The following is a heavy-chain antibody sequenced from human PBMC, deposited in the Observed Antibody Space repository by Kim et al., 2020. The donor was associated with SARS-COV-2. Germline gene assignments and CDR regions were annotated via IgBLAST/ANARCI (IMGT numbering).Heavy chain of an antibody. CDR2: TYYRSKWYN. V-gene: IGHV6-1*01. J-gene: IGHJ3*02. CDR3: ARDNDVVVVIGDAFDI. CDR1: GDSVSSNSAA. D-gene: IGHD3-22*01. Sequence: SQTLSLTCAISGDSVSSNSAAWNWIRQSPSRGLEWLGRTYYRSKWYNDYAVSVKSRITINPDTSKNQFSLQLNSVTPEDTAVYYCARDNDVVVVIGDAFDIWGQGTVVTVSS.